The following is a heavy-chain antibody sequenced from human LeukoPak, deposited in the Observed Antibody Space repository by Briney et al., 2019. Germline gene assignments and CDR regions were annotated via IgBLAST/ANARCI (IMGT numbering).Heavy chain of an antibody. CDR2: IYYSGGT. V-gene: IGHV4-31*03. D-gene: IGHD3-22*01. CDR1: GGSISSGGYY. CDR3: ARELYVSSGYYYGHFDY. J-gene: IGHJ4*02. Sequence: SETLSLTCTVSGGSISSGGYYWSWIRQHPGKGLEWIGYIYYSGGTYYNPSLKSRVTISVDTSKNQFSLKLSSVTAADTAVYYCARELYVSSGYYYGHFDYWGQGTLVTVSS.